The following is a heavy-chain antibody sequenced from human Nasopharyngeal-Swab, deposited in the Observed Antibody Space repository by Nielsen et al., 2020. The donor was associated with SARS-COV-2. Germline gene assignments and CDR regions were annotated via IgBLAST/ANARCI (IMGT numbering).Heavy chain of an antibody. CDR1: GFTFSNYN. Sequence: GESLKISCAASGFTFSNYNMNWVRQAPGKGLEWVSSISGSTTYIYYADSVRGRFTISRDNAKNSLHLQMNSLRAEDTAVYYCARDGLDYDFWSAYFMDVWGQGTTVTASS. CDR3: ARDGLDYDFWSAYFMDV. CDR2: ISGSTTYI. J-gene: IGHJ6*02. D-gene: IGHD3-3*01. V-gene: IGHV3-21*01.